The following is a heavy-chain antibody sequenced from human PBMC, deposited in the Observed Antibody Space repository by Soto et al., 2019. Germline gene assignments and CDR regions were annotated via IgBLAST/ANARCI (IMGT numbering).Heavy chain of an antibody. CDR2: IYYSGST. V-gene: IGHV4-39*01. Sequence: QLQLQESGPGLVKPSETLSLTCTVSGGSISSSSYYWGWIRQPPGKGLEWIGSIYYSGSTYYNPSLTSRVTISVDTSKNQFSLKLSSVTAADTAVYYCARVGYCTNGVCYIDCDYWGQGTLVTVSS. J-gene: IGHJ4*02. CDR3: ARVGYCTNGVCYIDCDY. D-gene: IGHD2-8*01. CDR1: GGSISSSSYY.